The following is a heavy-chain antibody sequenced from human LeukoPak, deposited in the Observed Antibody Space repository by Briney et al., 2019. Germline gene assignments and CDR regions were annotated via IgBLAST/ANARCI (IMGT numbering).Heavy chain of an antibody. V-gene: IGHV3-23*01. Sequence: PGGSLRLSCAASGFTFSSYAMSWVRQAPGKGLEWVSAISGSGGSTYYADSVKGRFTISRDNSENTLYLQMNSLRAEDTAVYYCAKSPSWGPAAAGMRLDYWGQGTLVTVSS. D-gene: IGHD6-13*01. CDR3: AKSPSWGPAAAGMRLDY. CDR2: ISGSGGST. CDR1: GFTFSSYA. J-gene: IGHJ4*02.